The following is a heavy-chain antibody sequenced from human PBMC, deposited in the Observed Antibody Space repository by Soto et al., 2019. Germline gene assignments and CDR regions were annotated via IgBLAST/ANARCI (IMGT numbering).Heavy chain of an antibody. CDR2: ISAYNGNT. CDR3: PWGYRYCDWNHFDY. V-gene: IGHV1-18*01. Sequence: QVQLVQSGAEVKKPGASVKVSCKASGYTFTSYGISWVRQAPGQGLEWMGWISAYNGNTNYAQKLQARVTMTTDTSTSPAYMAERSLSSDDTAVYSWPWGYRYCDWNHFDYWGQGTLVTVSS. CDR1: GYTFTSYG. J-gene: IGHJ4*02. D-gene: IGHD3-9*01.